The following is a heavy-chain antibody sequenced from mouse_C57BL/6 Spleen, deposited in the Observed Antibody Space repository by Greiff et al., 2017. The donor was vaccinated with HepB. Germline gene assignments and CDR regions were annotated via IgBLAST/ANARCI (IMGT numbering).Heavy chain of an antibody. D-gene: IGHD2-2*01. CDR3: ATYGYPDYYAMDY. V-gene: IGHV1-63*01. CDR1: GYTFTNYW. J-gene: IGHJ4*01. CDR2: IYPGGGYT. Sequence: VQLQQSGAELVRPGTSVKMSCKASGYTFTNYWIGWAKQRPGHGLEWIGDIYPGGGYTNYNEKFKGKATLTADKSSSTAYMQFSSLTSEDSAIYCCATYGYPDYYAMDYWGQGTSVTVSS.